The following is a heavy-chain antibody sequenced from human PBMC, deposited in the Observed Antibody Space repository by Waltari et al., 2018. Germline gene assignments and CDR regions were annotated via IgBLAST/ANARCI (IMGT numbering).Heavy chain of an antibody. CDR2: IYYSGST. Sequence: QLQLQESGPGLGKLSETLSFTCTVSGGSISRGSNYWGWIRQPPGKGLEWIGSIYYSGSTYYNPSLKSRVTISVDTSKNQFSLKLSSVTAADTAVYYCARDIYGMDVWGQGTTVTVSS. V-gene: IGHV4-39*07. J-gene: IGHJ6*02. CDR3: ARDIYGMDV. CDR1: GGSISRGSNY.